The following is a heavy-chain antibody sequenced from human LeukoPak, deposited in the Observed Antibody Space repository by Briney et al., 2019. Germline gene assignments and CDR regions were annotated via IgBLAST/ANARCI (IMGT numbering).Heavy chain of an antibody. D-gene: IGHD3-16*01. J-gene: IGHJ6*03. CDR2: IYYSGST. CDR1: GGSISSYY. CDR3: ARDGAHKNHYYSYYYMDV. V-gene: IGHV4-59*01. Sequence: SETLSLTCTVSGGSISSYYWSWIRQPPGKGLEWIGYIYYSGSTNYKPSLKSRVTISVDTSKNQFSLKLSSVTAADTAVYYCARDGAHKNHYYSYYYMDVWGKGTTVTVSS.